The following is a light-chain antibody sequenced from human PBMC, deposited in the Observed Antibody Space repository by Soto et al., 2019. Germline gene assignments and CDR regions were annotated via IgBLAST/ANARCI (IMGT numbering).Light chain of an antibody. Sequence: DLQMTQSPSSLSASVGDRVTITCRASQGISNYLAWYQQKPGKVPKRLIYAASTLQSVVLSRFSGSGSGTDFTLTISSLQPEDVATYYCQKYTSAPLFTFGPGTTVAI. CDR2: AAS. J-gene: IGKJ3*01. CDR3: QKYTSAPLFT. CDR1: QGISNY. V-gene: IGKV1-27*01.